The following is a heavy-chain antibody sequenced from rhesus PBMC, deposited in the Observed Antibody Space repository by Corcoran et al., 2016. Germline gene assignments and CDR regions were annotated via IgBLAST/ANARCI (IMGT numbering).Heavy chain of an antibody. V-gene: IGHV3S16*01. CDR2: IISASCYI. J-gene: IGHJ4*01. Sequence: EVQLVESGGGLVQPGGSLRLSCAASGFTFSDYYMSWVRQAPGKGLEWVSSIISASCYIYYADSVKGRFTISRDNAKNSLSLQMNSLKTEDTAVYYCTRLGPLGYYFDYWGQGVLVTVSS. CDR1: GFTFSDYY. D-gene: IGHD3-34*01. CDR3: TRLGPLGYYFDY.